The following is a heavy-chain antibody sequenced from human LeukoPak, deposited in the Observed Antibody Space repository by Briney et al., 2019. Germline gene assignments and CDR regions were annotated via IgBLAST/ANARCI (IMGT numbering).Heavy chain of an antibody. D-gene: IGHD3-22*01. CDR3: ARGTGYYDSSGYSYYFDY. CDR2: IYYSGST. V-gene: IGHV4-31*03. CDR1: GGSISSGGYY. J-gene: IGHJ4*02. Sequence: SETLSLTCTVSGGSISSGGYYWSWIRQHPGKGLEWIGYIYYSGSTYHNPSLKSRVTISVDTSKNQFSLKLSSVTAADTAVYYCARGTGYYDSSGYSYYFDYWGQGTLVTVSS.